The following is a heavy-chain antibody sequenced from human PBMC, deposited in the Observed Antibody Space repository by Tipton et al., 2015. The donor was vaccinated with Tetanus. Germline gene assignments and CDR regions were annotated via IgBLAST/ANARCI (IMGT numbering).Heavy chain of an antibody. CDR1: GFTFSSYS. D-gene: IGHD3-22*01. V-gene: IGHV3-48*02. J-gene: IGHJ3*02. CDR3: AREIIWYYYDRGGDAFDI. CDR2: ISSSSSTI. Sequence: SLRLSCAASGFTFSSYSMNWVRQAPGKGLEWVSYISSSSSTIYYADSVKGRFTISRDNAKNSLYLQMNSLRDEDTAVYYCAREIIWYYYDRGGDAFDIWGQGTMVTVSS.